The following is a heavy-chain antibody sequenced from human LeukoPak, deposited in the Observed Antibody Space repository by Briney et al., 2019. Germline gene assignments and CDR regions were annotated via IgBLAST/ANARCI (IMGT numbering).Heavy chain of an antibody. D-gene: IGHD3-9*01. CDR2: IYHSGST. V-gene: IGHV4-59*01. J-gene: IGHJ4*02. Sequence: SETLSLTCTVSGGSISSYYWSWIRQPPGKGLEWIGYIYHSGSTNYNPSLKSRVTISVDTSKNQFSLKLSPVTAADTAVYYCASLFPPIGYDILTGSPNFDYWGQGTLVTVSS. CDR3: ASLFPPIGYDILTGSPNFDY. CDR1: GGSISSYY.